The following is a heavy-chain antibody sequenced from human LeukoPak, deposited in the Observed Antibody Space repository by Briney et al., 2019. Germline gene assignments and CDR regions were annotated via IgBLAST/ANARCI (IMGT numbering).Heavy chain of an antibody. CDR3: ARDTESVRYCSGGSCYTVGY. CDR2: INPSGGST. V-gene: IGHV1-46*01. CDR1: GYTFTSYY. D-gene: IGHD2-15*01. Sequence: ASVKVSCKASGYTFTSYYMHWVRQAPGQGLEWMGIINPSGGSTSYAQKFQGRVTMTRDTSTSTVYMELSSLRSEDTAVCYCARDTESVRYCSGGSCYTVGYWGQGTLVTVSS. J-gene: IGHJ4*02.